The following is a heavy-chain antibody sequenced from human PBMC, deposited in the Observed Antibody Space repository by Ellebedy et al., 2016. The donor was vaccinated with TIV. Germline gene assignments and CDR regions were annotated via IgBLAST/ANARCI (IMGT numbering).Heavy chain of an antibody. V-gene: IGHV4-31*03. CDR2: IYYSRST. CDR1: GGSISSGGSY. Sequence: SETLSLTXTVSGGSISSGGSYWSWIRQHPGKGLEWIGYIYYSRSTYYNPSPKSRVTISVDTSKNQFSLKLSSVTAADTAVYYCASGGYCSSTSCPGLNWFDPWGQGTLVTVSS. CDR3: ASGGYCSSTSCPGLNWFDP. D-gene: IGHD2-2*01. J-gene: IGHJ5*02.